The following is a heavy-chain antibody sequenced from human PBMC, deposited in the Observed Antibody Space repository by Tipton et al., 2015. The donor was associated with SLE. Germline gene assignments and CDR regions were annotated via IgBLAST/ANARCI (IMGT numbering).Heavy chain of an antibody. J-gene: IGHJ3*02. CDR3: ARSKRPVAFDI. V-gene: IGHV3-33*01. Sequence: RSLRLSCAASGFTFSSYGMHWVRQAPGKGLEWVAVIWYDGSNKYYADSVKGRFTISRDNSKNTLYLQMSSLRAEDTAVHYCARSKRPVAFDIWGQGTMVTVSS. CDR1: GFTFSSYG. CDR2: IWYDGSNK.